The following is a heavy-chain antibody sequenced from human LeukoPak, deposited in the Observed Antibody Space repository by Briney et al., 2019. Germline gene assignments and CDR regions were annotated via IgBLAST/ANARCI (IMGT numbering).Heavy chain of an antibody. J-gene: IGHJ5*02. D-gene: IGHD3-10*01. V-gene: IGHV4-39*01. CDR3: ARTMVRGVIIQNWFDP. CDR1: GGSISSSSYY. CDR2: IYYSGST. Sequence: SETLSLTCTVSGGSISSSSYYWGWIRQPPGKGLEWIGSIYYSGSTYYNPSLKSRVTISVDTSKNQFSLKLSSVTAADTAVYYCARTMVRGVIIQNWFDPWGQGTLVTVSS.